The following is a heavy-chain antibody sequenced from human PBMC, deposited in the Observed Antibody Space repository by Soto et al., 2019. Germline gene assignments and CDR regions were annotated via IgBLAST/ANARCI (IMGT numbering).Heavy chain of an antibody. CDR2: INIGNGNT. J-gene: IGHJ4*02. CDR3: AREHDSWSNYCGDY. V-gene: IGHV1-3*04. Sequence: QVQLVQSGAEVKKPGASVKVSCEASGFSFTSYSILWVRQAPGQRLEWMGWINIGNGNTKYSQRFQGRVTFARDTSASTAYMEWSSLRPEDTAVYYFAREHDSWSNYCGDYGGQGTLVTVSS. CDR1: GFSFTSYS. D-gene: IGHD3-3*01.